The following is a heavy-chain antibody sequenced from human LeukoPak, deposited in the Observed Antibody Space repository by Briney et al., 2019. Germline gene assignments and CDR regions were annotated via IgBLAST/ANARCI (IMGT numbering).Heavy chain of an antibody. CDR1: GYSFTSYW. J-gene: IGHJ4*02. D-gene: IGHD2-15*01. V-gene: IGHV5-51*01. CDR2: IYPGDSDT. Sequence: GESLKISCKGSGYSFTSYWIGWVRQMPGKGLEWMGIIYPGDSDTRYSPSFQGQVTISADKSISTAYLQWSSLKASDTAMYYCAIPYCSGGSCYPYYFDYWGQGTLATVSS. CDR3: AIPYCSGGSCYPYYFDY.